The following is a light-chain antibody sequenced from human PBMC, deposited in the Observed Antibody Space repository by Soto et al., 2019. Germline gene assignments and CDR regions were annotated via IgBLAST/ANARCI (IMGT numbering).Light chain of an antibody. CDR2: MAS. CDR1: QSISTW. V-gene: IGKV1-5*03. CDR3: QQFNDYSWT. J-gene: IGKJ1*01. Sequence: DIQMTQSPSTLSASVGDTVTITCRASQSISTWLAWYQQKPGKAPKLLIYMASSLQRGVPSRFSGSGSGSEFTLTISSLQPDDSATYYCQQFNDYSWTFGPGTKVEIK.